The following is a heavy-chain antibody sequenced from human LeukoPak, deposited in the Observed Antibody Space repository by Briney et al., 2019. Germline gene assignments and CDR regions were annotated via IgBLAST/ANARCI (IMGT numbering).Heavy chain of an antibody. J-gene: IGHJ4*02. D-gene: IGHD6-13*01. CDR2: FDPEDGET. V-gene: IGHV1-24*01. Sequence: SVKVSCKVSGYTLTELSMHWVRQAPGKGLEWMGGFDPEDGETIYAQKFQGRVTMTEDTSTDTAYMELSSLRSEDTAVYYCATSFRAQQLVRYWGQGTLVTVSS. CDR1: GYTLTELS. CDR3: ATSFRAQQLVRY.